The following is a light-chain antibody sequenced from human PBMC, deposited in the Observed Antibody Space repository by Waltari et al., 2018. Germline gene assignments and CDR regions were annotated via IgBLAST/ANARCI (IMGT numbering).Light chain of an antibody. Sequence: AIRITQSPSSLSASTGDRVTITCRASQGISSYLAWYQQKPGKAPKLLIYAASTLQSGVPSRFSGSGSGTDVTLTISCLQSEDFATYYCQQYYSYPITFGQGTRLEIK. J-gene: IGKJ5*01. CDR2: AAS. V-gene: IGKV1-8*01. CDR3: QQYYSYPIT. CDR1: QGISSY.